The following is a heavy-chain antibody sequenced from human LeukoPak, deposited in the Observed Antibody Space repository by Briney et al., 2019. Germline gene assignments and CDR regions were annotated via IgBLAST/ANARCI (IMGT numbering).Heavy chain of an antibody. CDR2: ISGIGGTT. V-gene: IGHV3-23*01. CDR3: AKDSGNRLYSYADL. D-gene: IGHD3-10*01. CDR1: GFTFSSYA. J-gene: IGHJ5*02. Sequence: PGGSLRLSCAASGFTFSSYAMGWVRQAPGKGLEWVSAISGIGGTTHYADSVKGRFTISRDNSKNTLFLQMDSLRGEDTAVYYCAKDSGNRLYSYADLWGQGILVTVSS.